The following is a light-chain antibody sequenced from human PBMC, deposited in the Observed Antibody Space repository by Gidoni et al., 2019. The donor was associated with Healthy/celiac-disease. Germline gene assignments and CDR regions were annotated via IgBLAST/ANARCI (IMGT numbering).Light chain of an antibody. V-gene: IGLV2-23*01. Sequence: SALIQPAPALGSPEQPLTISCTVTSSDVGCYNLVSWYHQHPGKAPKLMVYEGNKRPSGISNRFSGSKSDNTASLTISGLQAEDEADYYCCSYAVSRPWVFGGGTKLTVL. CDR1: SSDVGCYNL. J-gene: IGLJ3*02. CDR2: EGN. CDR3: CSYAVSRPWV.